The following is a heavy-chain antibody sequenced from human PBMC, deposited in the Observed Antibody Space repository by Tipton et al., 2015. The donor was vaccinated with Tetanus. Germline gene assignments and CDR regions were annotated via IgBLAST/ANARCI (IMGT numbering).Heavy chain of an antibody. J-gene: IGHJ5*02. D-gene: IGHD1-26*01. CDR2: IYYSGST. CDR3: ARDPSGAPGNWFDP. Sequence: TLSLTCTVSGGSVGSGSYYWSWIRQPPGKGLEWIGYIYYSGSTNYNPSLKSRVTISVDTSKNQFSLKLSSVTAADTAVYYCARDPSGAPGNWFDPWGQGTLVTVSS. CDR1: GGSVGSGSYY. V-gene: IGHV4-61*01.